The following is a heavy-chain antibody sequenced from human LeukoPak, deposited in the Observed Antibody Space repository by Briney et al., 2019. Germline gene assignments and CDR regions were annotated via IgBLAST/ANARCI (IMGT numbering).Heavy chain of an antibody. CDR2: TNPNSGNT. Sequence: GASVKVSCKASGYTFTSYDINWVRQATGQGLEWMGWTNPNSGNTGYAQKFQGRVTMTRNTSISTAYMELSSLRSEDTAVYYCARSQWLRFGYYYYYMDVWGKGTTVTISS. CDR1: GYTFTSYD. J-gene: IGHJ6*03. V-gene: IGHV1-8*01. D-gene: IGHD5-12*01. CDR3: ARSQWLRFGYYYYYMDV.